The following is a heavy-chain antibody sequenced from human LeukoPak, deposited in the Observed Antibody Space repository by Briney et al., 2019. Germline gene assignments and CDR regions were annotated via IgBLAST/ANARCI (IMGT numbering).Heavy chain of an antibody. V-gene: IGHV4-4*02. CDR2: IYHSGRA. CDR3: ARGTVSSNWPYYYYGMDV. CDR1: GGSISTTDW. J-gene: IGHJ6*02. Sequence: SGTLSLTCAVSGGSISTTDWWTWVRQPPGKGLECIAEIYHSGRANYNPSLTSRVAISIDKSKNQFSLKLTSLTAADTAVYFCARGTVSSNWPYYYYGMDVWGRGTTVTVSS. D-gene: IGHD6-13*01.